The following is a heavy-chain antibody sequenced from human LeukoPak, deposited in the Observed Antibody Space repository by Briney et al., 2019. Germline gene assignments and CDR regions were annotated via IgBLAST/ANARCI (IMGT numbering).Heavy chain of an antibody. J-gene: IGHJ4*02. CDR3: ARDLGYYFDY. CDR2: IYTSGST. Sequence: PSQTLSLTCTVSGGSISSGSYYWSWIRQPAGKGLEWIGRIYTSGSTNYNPSLKSRVTMSVDTSKNQFSLKLSSVTAADTAVYYCARDLGYYFDYWGQGTLVTVSS. CDR1: GGSISSGSYY. V-gene: IGHV4-61*02. D-gene: IGHD3-16*01.